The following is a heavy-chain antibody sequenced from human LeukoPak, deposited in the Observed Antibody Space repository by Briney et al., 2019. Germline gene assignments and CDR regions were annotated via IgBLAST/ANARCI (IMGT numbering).Heavy chain of an antibody. CDR2: TYYKSKWYN. CDR1: GDSISSNSVA. Sequence: PSQTLSLTCAISGDSISSNSVAWIGIRQSPSRGLEWLGRTYYKSKWYNDYAAFVKSRITINADTSKNQFSLQLNSVTPEDTAVHYCARVSAYYDFLTGLSWFDPWGQGTLVTVSS. D-gene: IGHD3-9*01. V-gene: IGHV6-1*01. J-gene: IGHJ5*02. CDR3: ARVSAYYDFLTGLSWFDP.